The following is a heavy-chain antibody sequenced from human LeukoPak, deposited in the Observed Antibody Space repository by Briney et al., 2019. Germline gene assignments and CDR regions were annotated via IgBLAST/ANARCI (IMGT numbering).Heavy chain of an antibody. CDR2: ISYDGSNK. D-gene: IGHD4-17*01. Sequence: PGGSLRLSCAASGFTFSSYGMHWVRQAPGKGLEWVAVISYDGSNKYYADSVKGRFTISRDNSKNTLYLQMNSLRAEDTAVYYCAKNRVTTVHNWFDPWGQGTLVTVSS. V-gene: IGHV3-30*18. J-gene: IGHJ5*02. CDR3: AKNRVTTVHNWFDP. CDR1: GFTFSSYG.